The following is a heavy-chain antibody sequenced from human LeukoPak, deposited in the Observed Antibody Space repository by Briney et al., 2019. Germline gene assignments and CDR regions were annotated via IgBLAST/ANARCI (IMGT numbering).Heavy chain of an antibody. D-gene: IGHD6-13*01. CDR1: GFTFSSYA. CDR2: ISYDGSNK. V-gene: IGHV3-30-3*01. J-gene: IGHJ6*02. CDR3: AREGVWRQQLVDYYYGMDV. Sequence: SGGSLRLSCAASGFTFSSYAIHWVRQAPGKGLEWVAVISYDGSNKYYADSVKGRFTISRDNSKNTLYLQMNSLRAEDTAVYYCAREGVWRQQLVDYYYGMDVWGQGTTVTVSS.